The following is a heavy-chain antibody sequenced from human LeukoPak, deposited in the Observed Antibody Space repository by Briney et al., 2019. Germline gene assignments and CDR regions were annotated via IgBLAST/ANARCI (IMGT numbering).Heavy chain of an antibody. CDR1: GYTFTSYA. J-gene: IGHJ4*02. D-gene: IGHD2-15*01. Sequence: ASVKVSCKASGYTFTSYAMNWVRQAPGQGLEWMGWINTNTGNPTYAQGFTGRFVFSLDTSVSTAYLHISSLKAEDTAVYYCARGYCSGGSCLGDYWGQGTLVTVSS. CDR3: ARGYCSGGSCLGDY. CDR2: INTNTGNP. V-gene: IGHV7-4-1*02.